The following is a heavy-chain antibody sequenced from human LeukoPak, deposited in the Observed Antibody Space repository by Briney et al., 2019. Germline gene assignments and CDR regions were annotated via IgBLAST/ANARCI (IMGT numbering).Heavy chain of an antibody. CDR3: ASYSSSWTGFDY. CDR2: IYYSGST. J-gene: IGHJ4*02. Sequence: SETLSLTCTVSGGSISSSSYYWGWIRQPPGKGLEWIGSIYYSGSTYYNPSLKSRVTISVDTSKNRFSLKLSSVTAADTAVYYCASYSSSWTGFDYWGQGTLVTVSS. V-gene: IGHV4-39*01. CDR1: GGSISSSSYY. D-gene: IGHD6-13*01.